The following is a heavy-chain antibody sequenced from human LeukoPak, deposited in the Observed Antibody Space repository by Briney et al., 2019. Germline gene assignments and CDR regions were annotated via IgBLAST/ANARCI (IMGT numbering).Heavy chain of an antibody. CDR3: ARTRAKLWFGELSGDDAFDI. J-gene: IGHJ3*02. Sequence: GGSLRLSCAASGFTFSDYYMSWIRQAPGNGLEWVSYISSSGSTRYYANSVKGRFTISRDNAKNSLYRQMNSLRAEDTAVYYCARTRAKLWFGELSGDDAFDIWGQGTMVTVSS. CDR2: ISSSGSTR. CDR1: GFTFSDYY. V-gene: IGHV3-11*01. D-gene: IGHD3-10*01.